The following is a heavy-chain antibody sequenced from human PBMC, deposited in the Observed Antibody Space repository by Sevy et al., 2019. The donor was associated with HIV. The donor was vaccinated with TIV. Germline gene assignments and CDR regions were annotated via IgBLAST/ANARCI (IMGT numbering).Heavy chain of an antibody. CDR3: ARGAQTYYYDSSGHSQDFDP. CDR2: MNPNSGNT. V-gene: IGHV1-8*01. CDR1: GYTFTSYD. D-gene: IGHD3-22*01. Sequence: ASVKVSCKASGYTFTSYDINWVRQATGQGLERMGWMNPNSGNTGYAQKFQGRVTMTTITSISTAYRELSSLRSEDTAVYYCARGAQTYYYDSSGHSQDFDPRGQGTLVTVSS. J-gene: IGHJ5*02.